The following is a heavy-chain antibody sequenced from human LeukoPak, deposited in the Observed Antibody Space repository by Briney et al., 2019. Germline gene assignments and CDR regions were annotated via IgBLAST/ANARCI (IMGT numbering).Heavy chain of an antibody. D-gene: IGHD1-1*01. J-gene: IGHJ6*03. CDR2: MNPNSGNT. V-gene: IGHV1-8*01. Sequence: ASVKVSCQASRYTLTRYDSNWVRQATGQGLEWMGWMNPNSGNTGYAQKFQGRVTMTRNTSISTAYMELSSLRSEDTAVYYCARGQLHYYYYDMDVWGKGTTVTVSS. CDR1: RYTLTRYD. CDR3: ARGQLHYYYYDMDV.